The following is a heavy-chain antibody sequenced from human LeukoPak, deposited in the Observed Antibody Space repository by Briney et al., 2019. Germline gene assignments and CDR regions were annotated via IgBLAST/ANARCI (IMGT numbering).Heavy chain of an antibody. CDR3: ASFPLRFLDQDGGYYFDY. Sequence: SETLSLTCAVYGGSFSGYYWSWIRQPPGKGLEWIGEINHSGGTNYNPSLKSRVTISVDTSKNQFSLKLSSVAAADTAVYYCASFPLRFLDQDGGYYFDYWGQGTLVTVSS. V-gene: IGHV4-34*01. CDR2: INHSGGT. J-gene: IGHJ4*02. CDR1: GGSFSGYY. D-gene: IGHD3/OR15-3a*01.